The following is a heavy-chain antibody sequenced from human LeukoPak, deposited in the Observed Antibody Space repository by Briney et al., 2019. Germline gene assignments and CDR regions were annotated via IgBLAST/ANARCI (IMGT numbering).Heavy chain of an antibody. CDR1: GFTFSSYA. Sequence: GGSLRLSCAASGFTFSSYAMHWVRQAPGKGLEWVAVISYDGSNKYYADSVKGRFTISRDNSKNTLYLQMNSLRAEDTAVYYCARDPYPLGYCSSTSCYGVDYWGQGTLVTVSS. J-gene: IGHJ4*02. CDR2: ISYDGSNK. CDR3: ARDPYPLGYCSSTSCYGVDY. V-gene: IGHV3-30-3*01. D-gene: IGHD2-2*01.